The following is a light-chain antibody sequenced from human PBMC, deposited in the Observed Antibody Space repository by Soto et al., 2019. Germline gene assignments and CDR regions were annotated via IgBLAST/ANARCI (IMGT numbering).Light chain of an antibody. CDR2: GAS. Sequence: EIVMTQSPATLSVSPGERATLSCRASQSVSSNLAWYQQKPGQAPRLLIYGASTRATGIPARFSGSGSATEFTLNISSLQSEDFAVYYCQQYNNWWTFGQGTKVEIK. CDR3: QQYNNWWT. CDR1: QSVSSN. V-gene: IGKV3-15*01. J-gene: IGKJ1*01.